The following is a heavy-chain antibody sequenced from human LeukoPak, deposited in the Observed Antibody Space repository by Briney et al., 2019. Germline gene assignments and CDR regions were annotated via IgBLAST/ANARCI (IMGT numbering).Heavy chain of an antibody. CDR1: GFTFSNAW. CDR3: TTESYSGSYTLDY. J-gene: IGHJ4*02. V-gene: IGHV3-15*01. Sequence: GGSLRLSCAASGFTFSNAWMSWVRQAPGKGLEWVGRIKRKTDGGTTDYAAPVKGRFTISRDDSGNTLYLQMNSLKIEDAAVYYCTTESYSGSYTLDYWAREPWSPSPQ. CDR2: IKRKTDGGTT. D-gene: IGHD1-26*01.